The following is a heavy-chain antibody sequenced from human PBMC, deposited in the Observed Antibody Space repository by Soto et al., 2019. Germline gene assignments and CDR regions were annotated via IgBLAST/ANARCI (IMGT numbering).Heavy chain of an antibody. Sequence: SLRLSCTASGFTVGDYAMSWFRQAPGKGLEWVGFIRSKAYGGTTEYAASVKGRFTISRDDSKSIAYLQMNSLKTADTAVYFCTTLNSSGGSCYKGYYYYGMDVWRQGTKVTVSS. CDR3: TTLNSSGGSCYKGYYYYGMDV. J-gene: IGHJ6*02. CDR2: IRSKAYGGTT. CDR1: GFTVGDYA. V-gene: IGHV3-49*03. D-gene: IGHD2-15*01.